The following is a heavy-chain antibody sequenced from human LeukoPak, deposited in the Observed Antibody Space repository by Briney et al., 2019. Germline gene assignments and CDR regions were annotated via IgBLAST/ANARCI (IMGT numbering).Heavy chain of an antibody. J-gene: IGHJ4*02. V-gene: IGHV3-11*06. CDR1: EFTFSDSY. CDR2: ISSSSGYT. CDR3: AKDRSVDGTV. Sequence: GGSLRLSCAASEFTFSDSYMSWIRQAPGKGLEWVSYISSSSGYTGYAISVKGRFTVSRDNAKNSLFLQMDSLIAEDTAVYYCAKDRSVDGTVWGQGTLVTVSS. D-gene: IGHD6-19*01.